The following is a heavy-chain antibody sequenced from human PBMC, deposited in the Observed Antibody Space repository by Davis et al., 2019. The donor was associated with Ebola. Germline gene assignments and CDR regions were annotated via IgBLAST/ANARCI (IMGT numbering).Heavy chain of an antibody. V-gene: IGHV1-69*06. CDR3: ARDLGRANPHSAADGY. D-gene: IGHD6-13*01. J-gene: IGHJ4*02. Sequence: AASVKVSCKASGGTFSSYAISWVRQAPGQGLEWMGGIIPIFGTANYAQKFQGRVTITADKSTRTAYMELSSLRSEDTAVYYCARDLGRANPHSAADGYWGQGTLVTVSS. CDR2: IIPIFGTA. CDR1: GGTFSSYA.